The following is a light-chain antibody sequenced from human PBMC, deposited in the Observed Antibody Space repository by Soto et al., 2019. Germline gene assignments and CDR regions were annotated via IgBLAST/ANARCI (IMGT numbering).Light chain of an antibody. V-gene: IGKV1-17*01. CDR3: LQHNSYPRT. CDR2: AAS. CDR1: QSISSY. J-gene: IGKJ1*01. Sequence: DIQMTQSPSSLSASVGDRVTITCRASQSISSYLGWYQQKPGKAPKRLIYAASSLQSGVPSRFSGSGSGTEFTLTISSLQPEDFATYYCLQHNSYPRTFGQGTKVDI.